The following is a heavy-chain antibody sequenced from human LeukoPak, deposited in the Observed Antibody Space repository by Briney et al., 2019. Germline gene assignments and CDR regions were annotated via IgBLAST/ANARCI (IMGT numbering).Heavy chain of an antibody. CDR2: IYYREST. J-gene: IGHJ4*02. CDR1: GGSISGYY. V-gene: IGHV4-59*08. D-gene: IGHD6-13*01. CDR3: ARHSSISQPAAGTL. Sequence: LETLSLTCTVSGGSISGYYRSWVCQPPGKGLEWVGYIYYRESTNYNHSLKSRFSISVNTSKNQSALKLSAVTAADTAVYYCARHSSISQPAAGTLWSQGTLVTVSS.